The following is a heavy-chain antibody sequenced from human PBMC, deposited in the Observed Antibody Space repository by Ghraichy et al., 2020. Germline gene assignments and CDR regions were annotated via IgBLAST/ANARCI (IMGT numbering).Heavy chain of an antibody. CDR2: IWYDGSNK. Sequence: GGSLRLSCAASEFTFSSYGMHWVRQAPGKGLEWVAVIWYDGSNKYYADSVKGRFTISRDNSNNTLYLQTNSLRAEDTAVYHCARDRSRGWYSGMDVWGQGTTVTVSS. CDR3: ARDRSRGWYSGMDV. J-gene: IGHJ6*02. D-gene: IGHD6-19*01. CDR1: EFTFSSYG. V-gene: IGHV3-33*01.